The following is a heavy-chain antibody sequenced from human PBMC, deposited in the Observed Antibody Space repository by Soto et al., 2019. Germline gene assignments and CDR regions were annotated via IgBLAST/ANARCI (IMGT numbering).Heavy chain of an antibody. D-gene: IGHD3-3*01. CDR3: AKGVANTVFGVDTLFDF. CDR1: GFSFSNYA. J-gene: IGHJ4*02. Sequence: SGGSLRLSCATSGFSFSNYAMSWVRQAPGKGLEWVSLISGSASATHYADSVKGRFTISRDNSKRTVYLQLNSLRAEDTAVYYCAKGVANTVFGVDTLFDFWGRGTLVTVS. CDR2: ISGSASAT. V-gene: IGHV3-23*01.